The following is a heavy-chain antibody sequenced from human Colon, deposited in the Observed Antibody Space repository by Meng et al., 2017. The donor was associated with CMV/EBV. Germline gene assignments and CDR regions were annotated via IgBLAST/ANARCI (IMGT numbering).Heavy chain of an antibody. CDR3: ARDQLARGVKPAGGLDV. Sequence: GESLKISCAASGFTFTTFWMTWVRQAPGKGLEWVANIKEDGSGQWYEDSVKGRFIISRDNAKKSVYLQMNSLRAGDTAVYYCARDQLARGVKPAGGLDVWGQGTTVTVSS. CDR2: IKEDGSGQ. V-gene: IGHV3-7*01. J-gene: IGHJ6*02. CDR1: GFTFTTFW. D-gene: IGHD3-10*01.